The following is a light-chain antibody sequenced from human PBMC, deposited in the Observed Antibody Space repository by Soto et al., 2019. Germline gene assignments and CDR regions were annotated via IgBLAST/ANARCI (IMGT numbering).Light chain of an antibody. CDR1: QGISSY. CDR2: AAS. V-gene: IGKV1-9*01. J-gene: IGKJ1*01. Sequence: IQLTQSPSSLSASVGDRVTITCRASQGISSYLAWYQQKPGKAPKLLIYAASTLQSGVPSRFSGSGSGTDFTLTISNLQPEDFATYYCQQLNSHPRTFGQGTKVEIK. CDR3: QQLNSHPRT.